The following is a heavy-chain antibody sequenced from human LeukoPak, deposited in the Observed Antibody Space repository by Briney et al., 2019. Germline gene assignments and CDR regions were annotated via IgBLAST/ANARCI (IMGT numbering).Heavy chain of an antibody. Sequence: GGSLRLSCAAPGFTFSSYWMSWVRQAPGKGLEWVANIKEDGSENHYVDSVKGRFTISRDNAKKSLYLQMNSLRAEDTAVYYCARDRAVAGLFDYWGQGTLVTVSS. CDR2: IKEDGSEN. V-gene: IGHV3-7*01. CDR3: ARDRAVAGLFDY. D-gene: IGHD6-19*01. J-gene: IGHJ4*02. CDR1: GFTFSSYW.